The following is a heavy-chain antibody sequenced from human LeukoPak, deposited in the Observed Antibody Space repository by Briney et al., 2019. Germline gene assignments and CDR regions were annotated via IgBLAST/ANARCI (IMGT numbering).Heavy chain of an antibody. CDR1: GFTFSSYS. V-gene: IGHV3-21*01. CDR2: ISSSSSYI. D-gene: IGHD1-26*01. Sequence: PGGSLRLSCAASGFTFSSYSMNWVRQAPGKGLEWVSSISSSSSYIYYADSVKGRFTISRDNAKNSLYLQMNSLRAEDTAVYYCARGLWELLPFDYWGQGTLVTVSS. CDR3: ARGLWELLPFDY. J-gene: IGHJ4*02.